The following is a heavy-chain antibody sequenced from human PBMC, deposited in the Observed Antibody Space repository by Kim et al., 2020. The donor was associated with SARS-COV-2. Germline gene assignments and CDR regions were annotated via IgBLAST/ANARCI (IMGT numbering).Heavy chain of an antibody. CDR3: ASNTHYCSGGSCYSS. Sequence: PPLKSRVTISVDTSKNQFSLKLSSVTAADTAVYYCASNTHYCSGGSCYSSWGQGTLVTVSS. J-gene: IGHJ4*02. D-gene: IGHD2-15*01. V-gene: IGHV4-59*01.